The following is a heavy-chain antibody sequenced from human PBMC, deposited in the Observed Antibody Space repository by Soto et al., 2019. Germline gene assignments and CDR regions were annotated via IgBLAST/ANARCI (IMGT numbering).Heavy chain of an antibody. D-gene: IGHD6-25*01. CDR1: GFTFSSYG. CDR2: IWYDGSKI. V-gene: IGHV3-33*01. Sequence: QVQLVQSGGGVVQPGGSLRLSCAASGFTFSSYGMHWVRQAPGKGLEWVAVIWYDGSKIYYADSVKGRFTISRDNSKSTLYLQMNSLRAEDTAVYYCARPLEQRQLGFGMDVWGQGSPVTVSS. CDR3: ARPLEQRQLGFGMDV. J-gene: IGHJ6*01.